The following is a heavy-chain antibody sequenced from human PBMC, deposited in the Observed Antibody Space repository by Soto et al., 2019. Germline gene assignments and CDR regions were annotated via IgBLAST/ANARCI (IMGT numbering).Heavy chain of an antibody. V-gene: IGHV3-23*01. J-gene: IGHJ4*02. CDR2: ISDSGST. CDR3: AKNKGGNYCSRTSCLYSFDY. CDR1: GFTFSTYA. Sequence: EVQLLESGGGLVQPGGSLRLSCAASGFTFSTYAMSWVRQAPGKGLEWVSTISDSGSTYYADSVKGRFTISRDNSRTSLYLEMNSLRAEDTAVYYCAKNKGGNYCSRTSCLYSFDYWGQGSLVTVSS. D-gene: IGHD2-2*01.